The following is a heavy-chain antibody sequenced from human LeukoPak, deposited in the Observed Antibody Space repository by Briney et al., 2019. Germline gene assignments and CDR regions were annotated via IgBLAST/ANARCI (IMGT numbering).Heavy chain of an antibody. D-gene: IGHD3-3*01. CDR3: ARGATIFGVVSYYMDV. CDR2: IYTSGST. V-gene: IGHV4-61*02. Sequence: SETLSLTCTVSGGSLSSGSYYWSWIRQPAGKGLEWIGRIYTSGSTNYNPSLKSRVTISVDTSKNQFSLKLSSVTAADTAVYYCARGATIFGVVSYYMDVWGKGTTVTVSS. CDR1: GGSLSSGSYY. J-gene: IGHJ6*03.